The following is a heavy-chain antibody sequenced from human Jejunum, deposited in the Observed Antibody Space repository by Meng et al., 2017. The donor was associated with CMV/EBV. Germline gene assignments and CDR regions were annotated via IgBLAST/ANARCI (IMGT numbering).Heavy chain of an antibody. CDR1: GYTFTGYY. CDR3: VRGGGKGALDI. D-gene: IGHD3-16*01. V-gene: IGHV1-2*02. CDR2: IDPKSGGT. J-gene: IGHJ3*02. Sequence: FCKASGYTFTGYYIHWVRQAPGQGLEWMGWIDPKSGGTNYAQKFQGRVTMTRDTSISTAYMELSSLRSDDTAVYYCVRGGGKGALDIWGQGAMVTVSS.